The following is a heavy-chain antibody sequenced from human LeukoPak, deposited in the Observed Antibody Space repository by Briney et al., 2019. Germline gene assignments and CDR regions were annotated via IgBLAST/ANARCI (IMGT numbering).Heavy chain of an antibody. CDR2: IWYDGSNK. CDR1: GFTFSSYG. CDR3: AKGYDYDPSGDAFDI. D-gene: IGHD4-17*01. Sequence: GGSLRLSCAASGFTFSSYGMHWVRQAPGKGLEWVAVIWYDGSNKYYADSVKGRFTISRDNSKNTLYLQMNSLRAEDTAVYYCAKGYDYDPSGDAFDIWGQGTMVTVSS. V-gene: IGHV3-30*02. J-gene: IGHJ3*02.